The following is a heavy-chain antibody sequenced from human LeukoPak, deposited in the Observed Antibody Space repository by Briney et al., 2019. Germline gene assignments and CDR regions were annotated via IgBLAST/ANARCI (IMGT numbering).Heavy chain of an antibody. J-gene: IGHJ5*02. V-gene: IGHV3-74*01. Sequence: GGPLRLSCAASGFTFSSYWMHWVRQAPGKGLMWVSRINSDGSSTNYADSVKGRFTISRDNAKNTLHLQMNSLRAEDTAVYYCSRGVPWWFDPWGQGTLVTVSS. D-gene: IGHD1-1*01. CDR1: GFTFSSYW. CDR3: SRGVPWWFDP. CDR2: INSDGSST.